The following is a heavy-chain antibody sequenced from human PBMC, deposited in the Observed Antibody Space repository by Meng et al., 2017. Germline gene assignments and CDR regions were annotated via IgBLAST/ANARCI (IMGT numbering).Heavy chain of an antibody. Sequence: SVKVSCKASGGTFSSYAISWVRQAPGQGLEWMGGIIPIFGTANYAQKFQGRVTITADESTSTAYMELSSLRSEDTAVYYCARVAAAGTIGYAFDIWGQGTMVTVSS. CDR1: GGTFSSYA. D-gene: IGHD6-13*01. CDR2: IIPIFGTA. CDR3: ARVAAAGTIGYAFDI. J-gene: IGHJ3*02. V-gene: IGHV1-69*13.